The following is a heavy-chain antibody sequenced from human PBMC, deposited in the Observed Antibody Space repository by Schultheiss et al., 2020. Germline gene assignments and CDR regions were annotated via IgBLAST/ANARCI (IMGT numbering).Heavy chain of an antibody. CDR3: AHRGYCSSVSCNWFDP. CDR2: IYWNDDK. Sequence: SGPTLVKPTQTLTLTCTFSGFSLSTGGVGVGWIRQSPGKALEWLALIYWNDDKRYSPSLKSRLTITKDTSKNQVVLKMTNMDPVDTGTYYCAHRGYCSSVSCNWFDPWGQGTLVTVSS. CDR1: GFSLSTGGVG. J-gene: IGHJ5*02. V-gene: IGHV2-5*01. D-gene: IGHD2-2*01.